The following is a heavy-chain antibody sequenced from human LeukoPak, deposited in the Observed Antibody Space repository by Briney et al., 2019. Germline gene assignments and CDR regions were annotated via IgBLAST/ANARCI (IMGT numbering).Heavy chain of an antibody. CDR3: TTDLAYCGGDCYFDY. Sequence: PGGSLRLSCSASDLSFKNVWMSWVRQAPGKGLEWVGRISSKTDGGTTDYAAPVKGRFTISRDDSKNTLYLQMNSLKTEDTAVYYCTTDLAYCGGDCYFDYWGQGTLVTVSS. CDR2: ISSKTDGGTT. J-gene: IGHJ4*02. CDR1: DLSFKNVW. V-gene: IGHV3-15*01. D-gene: IGHD2-21*02.